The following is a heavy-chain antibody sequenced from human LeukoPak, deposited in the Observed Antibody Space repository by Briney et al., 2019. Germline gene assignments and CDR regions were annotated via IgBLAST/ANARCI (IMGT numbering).Heavy chain of an antibody. J-gene: IGHJ4*02. D-gene: IGHD6-13*01. CDR3: ARESPWQYSSSD. V-gene: IGHV4-59*12. CDR2: IYYSGST. CDR1: GGSISSYY. Sequence: PSETLSLTCTVSGGSISSYYWSWIRQPPGKGLEWIGYIYYSGSTNYNPSLKSRVTISVDTSKNQFSLKLSSVTAADTAVYYCARESPWQYSSSDWGQGTLVTVSS.